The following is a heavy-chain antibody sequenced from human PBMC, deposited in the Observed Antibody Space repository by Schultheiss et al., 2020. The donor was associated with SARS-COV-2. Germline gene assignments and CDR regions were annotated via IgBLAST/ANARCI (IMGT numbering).Heavy chain of an antibody. CDR2: IYSGGST. CDR3: ARVDY. J-gene: IGHJ4*02. Sequence: GESLKISCAASGFTFSTYAMSWVRQAPGKGLEWVSVIYSGGSTYYADSVKGRFTISRDNSKNTLYLQMNSLRAEDTAVYYCARVDYWGQGTLVTVSS. CDR1: GFTFSTYA. V-gene: IGHV3-53*01.